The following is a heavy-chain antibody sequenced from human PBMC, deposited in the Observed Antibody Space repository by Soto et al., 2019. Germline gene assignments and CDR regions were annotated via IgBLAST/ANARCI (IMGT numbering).Heavy chain of an antibody. V-gene: IGHV1-69*13. CDR3: ARVGYSSSWTEYYFDY. CDR2: IIPIFGTA. D-gene: IGHD6-13*01. J-gene: IGHJ4*02. CDR1: GGTFSSYA. Sequence: ASVKVSCKASGGTFSSYAISWVRQAPGQGIEWMGGIIPIFGTANYAQKFQGRVTITADESTSTAYMELSSLRSEDTAVYYCARVGYSSSWTEYYFDYWGQGTLVTVSS.